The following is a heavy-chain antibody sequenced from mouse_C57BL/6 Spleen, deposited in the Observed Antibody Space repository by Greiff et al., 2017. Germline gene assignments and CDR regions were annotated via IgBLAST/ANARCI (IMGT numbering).Heavy chain of an antibody. CDR2: ISSGSSTI. Sequence: EVKLVESGGGLVKPGGSLKLSCAASGFTFSDYGMHWVRQGPEQGLEWVAYISSGSSTIYYADKVKGRFTISRDNAKDTLFLQMTSLRSEDTAMYYCARDGNLWYLDDWGKGTTVTVSS. V-gene: IGHV5-17*01. D-gene: IGHD2-1*01. J-gene: IGHJ1*03. CDR3: ARDGNLWYLDD. CDR1: GFTFSDYG.